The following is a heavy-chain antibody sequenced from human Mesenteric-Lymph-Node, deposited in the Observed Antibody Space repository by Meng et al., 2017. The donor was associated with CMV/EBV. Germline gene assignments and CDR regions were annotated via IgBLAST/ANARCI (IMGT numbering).Heavy chain of an antibody. Sequence: SETLSLTCAVSGGSLSGFYWSWVRQPPGKGLEWIGEINHSGTATYASSLKSRVSISIDTSTNQFSLRLTSVTAADTAVYFCARAPGSGWPTNWGQGTLLTVSS. CDR1: GGSLSGFY. CDR3: ARAPGSGWPTN. D-gene: IGHD6-19*01. V-gene: IGHV4-34*01. CDR2: INHSGTA. J-gene: IGHJ4*02.